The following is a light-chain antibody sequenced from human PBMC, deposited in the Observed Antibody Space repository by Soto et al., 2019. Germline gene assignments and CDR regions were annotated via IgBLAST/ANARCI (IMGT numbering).Light chain of an antibody. CDR1: QSIRSNY. V-gene: IGKV3-20*01. CDR3: QQYGNSPIT. J-gene: IGKJ5*01. CDR2: GAS. Sequence: EIVLTQSPGTLSLSPGERATLSCRASQSIRSNYLAWYQQKPGQAPRLLIYGASSRATGIPDRFSGSGSGTDFTLTISRLETEDFAVYYCQQYGNSPITFGQGTRLEI.